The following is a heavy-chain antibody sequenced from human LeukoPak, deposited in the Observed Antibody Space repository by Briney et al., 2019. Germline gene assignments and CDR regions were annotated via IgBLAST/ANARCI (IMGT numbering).Heavy chain of an antibody. J-gene: IGHJ4*02. CDR1: GVTFSSYA. CDR2: IIRIFGTG. Sequence: VASVRVSCKASGVTFSSYAISWVRQAPGQGLEWVGGIIRIFGTGNYAQKFEGRVTITADESTSTAYMELSSLRSEDTAVYYCARGGSGYDHPPLDYWGQGTLVTVSS. V-gene: IGHV1-69*13. CDR3: ARGGSGYDHPPLDY. D-gene: IGHD5-12*01.